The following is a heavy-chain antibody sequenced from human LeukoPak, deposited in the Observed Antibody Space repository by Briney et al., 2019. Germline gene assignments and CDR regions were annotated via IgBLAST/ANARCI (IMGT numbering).Heavy chain of an antibody. J-gene: IGHJ6*03. CDR2: IRHDGSNK. V-gene: IGHV3-30*02. D-gene: IGHD3-22*01. CDR3: AKDGYYYDSSGSPYWYYYMDV. CDR1: GFTFSSYG. Sequence: GGSLRLSCAASGFTFSSYGMHWVRQAPGKGLEWVAFIRHDGSNKYYADSVKGRFTISRDNSKNTLYLQMNSLRAEDTAVYYCAKDGYYYDSSGSPYWYYYMDVWGKGTTVTVSS.